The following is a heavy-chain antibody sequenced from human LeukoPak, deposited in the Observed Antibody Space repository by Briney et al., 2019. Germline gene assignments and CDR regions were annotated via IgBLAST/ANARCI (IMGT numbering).Heavy chain of an antibody. CDR1: GFTVSSNY. Sequence: GGSLRLSCAASGFTVSSNYMSWVRQAPGKGLEWVSAISGSGGSTYYADSVKGRFTISRDNSKNTLYLQMNSLRAEDTAVYYCAKDRSYCSSTSCYNWFDPWGQGTLVTVSS. D-gene: IGHD2-2*01. CDR3: AKDRSYCSSTSCYNWFDP. J-gene: IGHJ5*02. CDR2: ISGSGGST. V-gene: IGHV3-23*01.